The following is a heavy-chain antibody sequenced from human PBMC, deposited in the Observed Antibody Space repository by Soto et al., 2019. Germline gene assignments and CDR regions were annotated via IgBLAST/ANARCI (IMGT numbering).Heavy chain of an antibody. CDR1: GGTFSSYA. V-gene: IGHV1-69*06. CDR2: IIPIFGTA. J-gene: IGHJ3*02. CDR3: ARDRRITIFGVVIDADAFDI. Sequence: QVQLVQSGAEVKKPGSSVKVSCKASGGTFSSYAISWVRQAPGQGLEWMGGIIPIFGTANYAQKFQGRVTITADKSTSTAYMELSSLRSEDTAVYYCARDRRITIFGVVIDADAFDIWGQGTMVTDSS. D-gene: IGHD3-3*01.